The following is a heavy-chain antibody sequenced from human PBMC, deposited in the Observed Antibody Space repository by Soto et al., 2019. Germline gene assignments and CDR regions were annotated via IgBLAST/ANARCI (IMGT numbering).Heavy chain of an antibody. D-gene: IGHD2-15*01. J-gene: IGHJ3*02. Sequence: PGGSLRLSXAASGFTFSGSAMHWVRQASGKGLEWVGRIRSKANSYATAYAASVKGRFTISRDDSKNTAYLQMNSLKTEDTAVYYCTRHVRRLGYCSGGSCYIDAFDIWGQGTMVTVSS. CDR1: GFTFSGSA. V-gene: IGHV3-73*01. CDR3: TRHVRRLGYCSGGSCYIDAFDI. CDR2: IRSKANSYAT.